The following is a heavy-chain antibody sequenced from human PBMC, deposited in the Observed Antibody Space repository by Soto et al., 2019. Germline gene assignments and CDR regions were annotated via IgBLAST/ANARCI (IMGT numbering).Heavy chain of an antibody. J-gene: IGHJ5*02. Sequence: TLSLTCTVSGGSISSGGYYWSWIRQHPGKGLEWIGYIYYSGSTYYNPSLKSRVTVSVDTSKNQFSLKLSSVTAADTAVYYCARVPRNYDFWSGYYGNWFDPWGQGTLVTVSS. V-gene: IGHV4-31*03. CDR1: GGSISSGGYY. CDR2: IYYSGST. D-gene: IGHD3-3*01. CDR3: ARVPRNYDFWSGYYGNWFDP.